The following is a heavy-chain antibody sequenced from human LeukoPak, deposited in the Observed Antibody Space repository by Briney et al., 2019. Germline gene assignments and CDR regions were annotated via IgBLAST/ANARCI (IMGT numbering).Heavy chain of an antibody. J-gene: IGHJ3*02. CDR2: IYYSGST. Sequence: SETLSLTCTVSGGSISSYYWSWIRQPPGKGLEWIGYIYYSGSTNYNPSLKSRVTISVDTSMNQFSLKLSSVTAADTAVYYCARGRVPLAAFDIWGQGTMVTVSS. V-gene: IGHV4-59*01. CDR1: GGSISSYY. CDR3: ARGRVPLAAFDI.